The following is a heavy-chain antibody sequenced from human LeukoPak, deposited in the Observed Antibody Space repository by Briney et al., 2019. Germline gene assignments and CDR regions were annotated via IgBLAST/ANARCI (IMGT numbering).Heavy chain of an antibody. CDR2: IWSDGTEK. CDR3: AKDAQRGFDYSNSLEY. V-gene: IGHV3-33*06. CDR1: GLTYSHYG. Sequence: GRSLRLSCAASGLTYSHYGMHWVRQAPGKGLEWVAVIWSDGTEKYYGDAVKGRFTISRDNSRNTLYLQMNSLRGEDTAVYYCAKDAQRGFDYSNSLEYWGQGTLVTVSS. D-gene: IGHD4-11*01. J-gene: IGHJ4*02.